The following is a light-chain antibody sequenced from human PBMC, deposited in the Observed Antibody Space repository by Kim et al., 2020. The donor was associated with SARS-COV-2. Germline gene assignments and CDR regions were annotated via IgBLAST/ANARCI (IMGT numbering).Light chain of an antibody. V-gene: IGKV3-15*01. CDR2: GAS. CDR3: QQYNNWPQT. J-gene: IGKJ1*01. CDR1: QSLDTN. Sequence: VSPGERATPSWRASQSLDTNLAWYQHKPGQSPRLLIYGASTRATGIPGRFSGSGSGTEFTLTISTLQSEDFAVYYCQQYNNWPQTFGQGTKVDIK.